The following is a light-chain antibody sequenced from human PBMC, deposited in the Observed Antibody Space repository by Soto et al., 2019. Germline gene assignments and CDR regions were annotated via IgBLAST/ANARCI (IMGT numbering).Light chain of an antibody. CDR2: EVS. V-gene: IGLV2-8*01. J-gene: IGLJ1*01. Sequence: QSALTQPPSASGSPGQSVTISCTGTSSDVGGYNYVSWYQQHPGKAPKLMIYEVSKRPSGVPDRFSGSKSGNTASLTVSGLQAEDEPDYYCSSYAGSNNFVFGSGSKVT. CDR1: SSDVGGYNY. CDR3: SSYAGSNNFV.